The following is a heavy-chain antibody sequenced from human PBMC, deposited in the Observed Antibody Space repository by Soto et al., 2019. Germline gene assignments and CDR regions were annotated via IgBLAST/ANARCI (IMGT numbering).Heavy chain of an antibody. Sequence: PSETLSLTCTVSGGYISTTNYYWNWIRQAPGKGLEWIGSVFHSGTTYYNPSLKSRVTISVDTSKNQFSLKLSSVTAADTAVYYCARHRGDGYNLVPPYFDYWGQGTLVTVSS. D-gene: IGHD5-12*01. CDR1: GGYISTTNYY. J-gene: IGHJ4*02. CDR3: ARHRGDGYNLVPPYFDY. CDR2: VFHSGTT. V-gene: IGHV4-39*01.